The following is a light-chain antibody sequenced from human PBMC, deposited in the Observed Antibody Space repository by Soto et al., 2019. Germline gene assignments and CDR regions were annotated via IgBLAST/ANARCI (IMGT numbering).Light chain of an antibody. CDR1: SSNIGSNA. CDR3: ATWDDGLNGWV. V-gene: IGLV1-44*01. J-gene: IGLJ3*02. CDR2: NNN. Sequence: QSVVTQPPSASGTPGQRVTISCSGRSSNIGSNAVNWYQQFPGRAPKVLIYNNNERPSGVPDRFSGSKSGTSASLAISWLQSEDEADYYCATWDDGLNGWVFGGGTKLTVL.